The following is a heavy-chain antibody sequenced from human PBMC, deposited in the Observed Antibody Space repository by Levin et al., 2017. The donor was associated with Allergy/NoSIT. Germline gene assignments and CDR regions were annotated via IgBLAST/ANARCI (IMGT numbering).Heavy chain of an antibody. CDR2: ISTSSRYI. J-gene: IGHJ4*02. CDR1: GFTFSSYS. D-gene: IGHD3-10*01. Sequence: GESLKISCAASGFTFSSYSMNWVRQAPGRGLEWVSSISTSSRYIYSADSVKGRFTISRDNAKNSLYLQMNSLRAEDTAVYYCARDRSYGSGTYPPGYWGQGTLVTVSS. CDR3: ARDRSYGSGTYPPGY. V-gene: IGHV3-21*01.